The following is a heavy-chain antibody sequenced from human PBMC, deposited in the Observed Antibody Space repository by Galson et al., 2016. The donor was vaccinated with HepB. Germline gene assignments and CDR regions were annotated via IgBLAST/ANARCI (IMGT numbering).Heavy chain of an antibody. CDR1: GFSLNTSGVC. Sequence: PALVKPTQTLTLTCTFSGFSLNTSGVCVDWIRQPPGKALEWLARIDWDDDKYYSTSLKTRLTISKDTSKNRVVLTMTNMDPVDTATYYCARIPAYYDSSGYSLDYWGQGTLVTVSS. D-gene: IGHD3-22*01. CDR3: ARIPAYYDSSGYSLDY. CDR2: IDWDDDK. V-gene: IGHV2-70*11. J-gene: IGHJ4*02.